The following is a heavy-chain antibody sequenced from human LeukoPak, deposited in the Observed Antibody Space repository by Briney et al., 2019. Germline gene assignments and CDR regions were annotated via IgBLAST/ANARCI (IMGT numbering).Heavy chain of an antibody. J-gene: IGHJ4*02. Sequence: SETLSLTCSVSGASISSGSNYWGWIRQPPGKGLEWIGEINHSGSANYNPSLKSRVTISVDTSKNQFSLKLSSVTAADTAVYYCARQSRRWGSSFDYWGQGTLVTVSS. CDR2: INHSGSA. D-gene: IGHD3-16*01. V-gene: IGHV4-39*01. CDR3: ARQSRRWGSSFDY. CDR1: GASISSGSNY.